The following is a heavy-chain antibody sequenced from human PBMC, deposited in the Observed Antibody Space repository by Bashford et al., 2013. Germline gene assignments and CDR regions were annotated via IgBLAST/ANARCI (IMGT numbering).Heavy chain of an antibody. V-gene: IGHV3-74*01. CDR1: GLTFSTHW. Sequence: GSLRLSCAASGLTFSTHWMHWVRQAPGKGLVWVSHINSDGSSTTYADPVKGRFTISRDNAKNTLYLQMNSLRGEDTAVYYCARDYYYRIDVWGQGTTVTVSS. J-gene: IGHJ6*02. CDR3: ARDYYYRIDV. CDR2: INSDGSST.